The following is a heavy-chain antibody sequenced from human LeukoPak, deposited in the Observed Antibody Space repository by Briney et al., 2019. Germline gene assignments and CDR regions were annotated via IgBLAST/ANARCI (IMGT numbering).Heavy chain of an antibody. D-gene: IGHD2-2*01. CDR2: IRYDGSNK. V-gene: IGHV3-30*02. CDR3: ARLDRETYCSSTSCYVY. J-gene: IGHJ4*02. CDR1: GFTFSSYG. Sequence: GGSLRLSCAASGFTFSSYGMHWVRQAPGKGLEWVAFIRYDGSNKYYADSVKGRFTIPRDNSKNTLYLQMNSRRAEDTAVYYCARLDRETYCSSTSCYVYWGQGTLVTVSS.